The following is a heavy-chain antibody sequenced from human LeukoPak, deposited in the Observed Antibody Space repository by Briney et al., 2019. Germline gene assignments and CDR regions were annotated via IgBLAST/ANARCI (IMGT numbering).Heavy chain of an antibody. CDR1: GRSISRGSYG. CDR3: ATGVAAANWFDP. Sequence: TLSLTCTLSGRSISRGSYGWGWIRQTDGKGLEWIGRIYTSGSTNYNPSLKSRVTISVDTSKNQFSLKLSSVTAADTAVYYCATGVAAANWFDPWGQGTLVTVSS. CDR2: IYTSGST. V-gene: IGHV4-61*02. J-gene: IGHJ5*02. D-gene: IGHD6-13*01.